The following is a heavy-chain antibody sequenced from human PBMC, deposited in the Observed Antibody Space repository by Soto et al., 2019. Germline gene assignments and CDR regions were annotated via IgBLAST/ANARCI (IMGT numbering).Heavy chain of an antibody. Sequence: QTLSLTCVISGDSVSSNSAAWNWIRQSPSRGLEWLGRTYYRSKWYNDYAVSVKSRITINPDTSKNQFSLQLNSVTPEDTAVYYCARDKGYYDFWSGYYKVGTYYYYGMDVWGQGTTVTVSS. CDR2: TYYRSKWYN. V-gene: IGHV6-1*01. CDR1: GDSVSSNSAA. CDR3: ARDKGYYDFWSGYYKVGTYYYYGMDV. D-gene: IGHD3-3*01. J-gene: IGHJ6*02.